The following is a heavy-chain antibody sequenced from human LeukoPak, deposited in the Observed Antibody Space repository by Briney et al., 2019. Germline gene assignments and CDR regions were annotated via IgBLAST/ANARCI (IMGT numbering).Heavy chain of an antibody. Sequence: GGSLRLSCAASGFTFSSYGMHWVRQAPGKGLEWVAVISYDGSNKYYADSVKGRFTISRDNSKNTLYLQMNSLRAEDTAAHYCAKDLEAAIVVVTAMLGPSNWFDPWGQGTLVTVSS. D-gene: IGHD2-21*02. V-gene: IGHV3-30*18. CDR3: AKDLEAAIVVVTAMLGPSNWFDP. CDR2: ISYDGSNK. J-gene: IGHJ5*02. CDR1: GFTFSSYG.